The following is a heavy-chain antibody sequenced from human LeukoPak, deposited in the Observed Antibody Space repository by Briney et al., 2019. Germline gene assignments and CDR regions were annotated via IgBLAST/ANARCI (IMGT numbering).Heavy chain of an antibody. J-gene: IGHJ4*02. CDR2: IYPGDSDT. D-gene: IGHD2-2*01. V-gene: IGHV5-51*01. CDR1: GYSFTSYW. Sequence: GESLKISCKCSGYSFTSYWIGWVRQMPGKGLEWMGIIYPGDSDTRYSPSFQGQVTISADKSISTAYLQWGSLKASDTAMYYCARRLYCSSTSCYYFDYWGQGTLVTVSS. CDR3: ARRLYCSSTSCYYFDY.